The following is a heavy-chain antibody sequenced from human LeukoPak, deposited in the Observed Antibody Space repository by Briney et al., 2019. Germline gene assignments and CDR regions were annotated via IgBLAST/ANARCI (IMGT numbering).Heavy chain of an antibody. Sequence: PSETLSLTCTVSGGSIYSGGYYWSWIRQHPGKGLEWIGYIYYTGSTYYNPSLKSRVAISVDTSKNQFSLILSSVTAADTAVYYCARNADGSGNLLPFYFDYWGPGTLVTVSS. V-gene: IGHV4-31*03. CDR2: IYYTGST. CDR3: ARNADGSGNLLPFYFDY. CDR1: GGSIYSGGYY. D-gene: IGHD3-10*01. J-gene: IGHJ4*02.